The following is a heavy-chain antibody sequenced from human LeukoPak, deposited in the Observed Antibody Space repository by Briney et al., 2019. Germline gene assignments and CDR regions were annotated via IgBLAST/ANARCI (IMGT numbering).Heavy chain of an antibody. V-gene: IGHV3-30-3*01. Sequence: GGSLRLSCAASGFTFRGYSMHWVRLAPGKGLEWVAVTSTDGTIQYHAGSVKGRFTISRDNSKNTLYLQMNSLRFEDTAVYHCARHRGPRLEWGYFDYWGQGTLVTVSS. D-gene: IGHD3-3*01. CDR1: GFTFRGYS. CDR2: TSTDGTIQ. CDR3: ARHRGPRLEWGYFDY. J-gene: IGHJ4*02.